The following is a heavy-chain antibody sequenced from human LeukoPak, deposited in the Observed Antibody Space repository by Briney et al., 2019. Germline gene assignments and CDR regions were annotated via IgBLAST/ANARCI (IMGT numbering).Heavy chain of an antibody. CDR2: ISSSSSYI. Sequence: GGSLRLSCAASGFTFSSYSMNWVRQAPGKGLEWVSSISSSSSYIYYADSVKGRFTISRDNAKNSLYLQMNSLRAEDTAVYYCARDSPYSSSWYRFDPWGQGTLVTVSS. CDR1: GFTFSSYS. D-gene: IGHD6-13*01. V-gene: IGHV3-21*01. J-gene: IGHJ5*02. CDR3: ARDSPYSSSWYRFDP.